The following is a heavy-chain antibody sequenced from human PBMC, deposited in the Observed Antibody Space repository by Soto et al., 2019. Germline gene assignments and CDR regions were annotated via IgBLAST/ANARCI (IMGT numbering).Heavy chain of an antibody. CDR2: ITRDGSST. J-gene: IGHJ4*02. CDR3: ARGANGYYYFDY. D-gene: IGHD5-18*01. V-gene: IGHV3-74*01. CDR1: GFSLSDYW. Sequence: EVQLVESGGGLVQPGGSLRLSCAASGFSLSDYWMHWVRQAPGEGLVWLSRITRDGSSTNYADSVKGQFTISRDNAKNTLYLQVNSLRGEDTAVYYCARGANGYYYFDYWGQGTLVTVSS.